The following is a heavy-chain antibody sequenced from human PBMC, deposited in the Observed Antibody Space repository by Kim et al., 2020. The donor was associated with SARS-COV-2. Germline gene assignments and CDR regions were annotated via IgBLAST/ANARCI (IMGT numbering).Heavy chain of an antibody. J-gene: IGHJ4*02. CDR2: HGGGEE. CDR3: ARDIKDY. Sequence: HGGGEEFYVDSGRGRFTISRDNAKNSLDLQMSSLRAEDTAVYYCARDIKDYWGQGVLVTVSS. V-gene: IGHV3-7*03.